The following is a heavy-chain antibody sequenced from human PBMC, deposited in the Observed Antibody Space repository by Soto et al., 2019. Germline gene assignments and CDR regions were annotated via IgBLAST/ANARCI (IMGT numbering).Heavy chain of an antibody. J-gene: IGHJ4*02. V-gene: IGHV3-30*18. Sequence: GGSLRLSCAASGFTFSSYGMHWVRQTPGKGLEWVAVISYDGSNKYYADSVKGRFTISRDNSKNTLYLQMNSLRAEDTAVYYCAKALEDSGYSSFDYWGQGTLVTVSS. CDR3: AKALEDSGYSSFDY. D-gene: IGHD5-12*01. CDR1: GFTFSSYG. CDR2: ISYDGSNK.